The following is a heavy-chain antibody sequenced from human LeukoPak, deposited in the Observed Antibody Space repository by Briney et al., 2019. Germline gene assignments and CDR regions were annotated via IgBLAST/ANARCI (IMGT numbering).Heavy chain of an antibody. D-gene: IGHD2-21*02. CDR3: SIKTAGVDY. Sequence: GGSLRLSCAASGFTFSSYGMHWVRQAPGKGLEWVAVISYDGSNKYYADSVKGRFTISRDNSKNTLYLQMNSLRAEDTAAYYCSIKTAGVDYWGQGTLVTVSS. V-gene: IGHV3-30*03. CDR1: GFTFSSYG. J-gene: IGHJ4*02. CDR2: ISYDGSNK.